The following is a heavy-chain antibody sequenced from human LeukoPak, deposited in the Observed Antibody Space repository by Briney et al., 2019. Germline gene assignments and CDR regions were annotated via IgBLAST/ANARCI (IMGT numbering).Heavy chain of an antibody. CDR3: ARDTGYDSPGYFDY. J-gene: IGHJ4*02. Sequence: PSETLSLTCTVSGGSISSGDYYWSWIRQPPGKGLEWIGHTYYSGSTYYNPSLKSRVTISVDTSKNQFSLKLSSVTAADTAVFYCARDTGYDSPGYFDYWGQGTLVTVSS. CDR2: TYYSGST. V-gene: IGHV4-30-4*01. D-gene: IGHD5-12*01. CDR1: GGSISSGDYY.